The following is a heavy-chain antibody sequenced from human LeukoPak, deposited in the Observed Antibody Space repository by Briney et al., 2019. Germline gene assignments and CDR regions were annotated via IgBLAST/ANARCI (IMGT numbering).Heavy chain of an antibody. V-gene: IGHV3-30*18. CDR3: AKDDSSGYYPEYFDY. J-gene: IGHJ4*02. D-gene: IGHD3-22*01. CDR1: GFTFNSYG. Sequence: GGSLRLSCAASGFTFNSYGMSWVRQAPGKGLEWVAVISYDGSNKYYADSVKGRFTISRDNSKNTLYLQMNSLRAEDTAVYYCAKDDSSGYYPEYFDYWGQGTLVTVSS. CDR2: ISYDGSNK.